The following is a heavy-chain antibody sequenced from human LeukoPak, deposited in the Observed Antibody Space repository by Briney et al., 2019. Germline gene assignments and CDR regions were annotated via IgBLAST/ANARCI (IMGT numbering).Heavy chain of an antibody. V-gene: IGHV3-53*01. CDR2: IYSGGST. CDR3: ARDLVVPGWDPFDI. D-gene: IGHD2-15*01. CDR1: GFTVSSNY. Sequence: GGSLRLSCAASGFTVSSNYMSWVRQAPGKGLEWVSVIYSGGSTYYADSVKGRFTISRDNSKNTLYLQMNSLRAEDTAVYYCARDLVVPGWDPFDIWGQGTMVTVSS. J-gene: IGHJ3*02.